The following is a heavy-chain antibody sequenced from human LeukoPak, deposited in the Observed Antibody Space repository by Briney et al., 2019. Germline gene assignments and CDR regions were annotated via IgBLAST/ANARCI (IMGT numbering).Heavy chain of an antibody. V-gene: IGHV3-48*03. D-gene: IGHD3-22*01. J-gene: IGHJ6*02. CDR1: GFTFSSYE. CDR2: ISSSGSTI. Sequence: GGSLRLSCAASGFTFSSYEMNWVRQAPGKGLEWVSYISSSGSTIYYADSVKGRFTISRDNAKSSLYLQMNSLRADDAAVYYCARDNDYYDSSGYYFAYYYYGMDVWGQGTTVTVSS. CDR3: ARDNDYYDSSGYYFAYYYYGMDV.